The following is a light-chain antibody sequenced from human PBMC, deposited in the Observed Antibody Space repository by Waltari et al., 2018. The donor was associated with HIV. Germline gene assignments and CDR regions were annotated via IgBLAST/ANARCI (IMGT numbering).Light chain of an antibody. J-gene: IGLJ3*02. CDR3: ATWDGSLSGPV. V-gene: IGLV1-47*01. CDR1: SSNLESNY. Sequence: QSVLTQPPSASGTPGQRVTISCSGSSSNLESNYVYWYQQLPGTAPKLLIYKNSQRPSGVPDRFSGSKSGTSASLAISGLRSEDAADYYCATWDGSLSGPVFGGGTKLTVL. CDR2: KNS.